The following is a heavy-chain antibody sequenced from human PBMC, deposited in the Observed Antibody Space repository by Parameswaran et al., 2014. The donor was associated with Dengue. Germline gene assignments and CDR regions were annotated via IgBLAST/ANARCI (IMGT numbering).Heavy chain of an antibody. J-gene: IGHJ5*02. CDR3: ARGVGVVVARTKGWFDP. Sequence: VRQMPGKGLEWMGIIYPGDSDTRYSPSFQGQVTISADKSISTAYLQWSSLKASDTAMYYCARGVGVVVARTKGWFDPWGQGTLVTVSS. V-gene: IGHV5-51*01. D-gene: IGHD2-15*01. CDR2: IYPGDSDT.